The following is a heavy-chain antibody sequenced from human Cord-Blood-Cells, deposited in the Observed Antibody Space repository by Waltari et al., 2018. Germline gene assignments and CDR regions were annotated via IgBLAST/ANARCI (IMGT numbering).Heavy chain of an antibody. V-gene: IGHV1-69*06. CDR2: IIPIFGTA. Sequence: QVQLVQSGAEVKKPGSSVKVSCKASGGTFSSYAISWVRQAPGQGLEWMGGIIPIFGTANYAQKFQGRVTITADKSTSTAYMELSSLRSEDTAVYYCARGWAAAGTSVGIFDAFDIWGQGTMVTVSS. D-gene: IGHD6-13*01. J-gene: IGHJ3*02. CDR3: ARGWAAAGTSVGIFDAFDI. CDR1: GGTFSSYA.